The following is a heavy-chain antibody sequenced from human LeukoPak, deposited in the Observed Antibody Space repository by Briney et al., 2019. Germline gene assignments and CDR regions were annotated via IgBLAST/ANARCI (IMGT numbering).Heavy chain of an antibody. Sequence: SETLSLTCTVSGGSISSSSYYWGCIRQPPGKGLEWIGSIYYSGSTYYNPSLKSRVTISVDTSKNQFSLKLSSVTAADTAVYYCARSDCSSTSCAHAGYYYDMDVWGKGTTVTVPS. CDR3: ARSDCSSTSCAHAGYYYDMDV. V-gene: IGHV4-39*01. D-gene: IGHD2-2*01. CDR1: GGSISSSSYY. J-gene: IGHJ6*03. CDR2: IYYSGST.